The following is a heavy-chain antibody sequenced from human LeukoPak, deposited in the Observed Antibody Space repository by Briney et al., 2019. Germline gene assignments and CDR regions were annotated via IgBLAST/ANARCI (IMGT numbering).Heavy chain of an antibody. CDR3: ARESGYYDSSGYYKNYFDY. V-gene: IGHV1-18*01. J-gene: IGHJ4*02. CDR2: ISAYNGNT. D-gene: IGHD3-22*01. CDR1: GYTFTSYG. Sequence: ASVKVSCKASGYTFTSYGISWARQAPGQGLEWMGWISAYNGNTNYAQKLQGRVTMTTDTSTSTAYMELRSLRSDDTAVYYCARESGYYDSSGYYKNYFDYWGQGTLVTVSS.